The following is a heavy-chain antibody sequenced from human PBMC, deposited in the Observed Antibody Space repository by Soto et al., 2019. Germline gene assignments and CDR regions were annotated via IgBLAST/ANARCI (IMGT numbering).Heavy chain of an antibody. D-gene: IGHD6-13*01. V-gene: IGHV4-34*01. CDR3: ARGWYSGWFDP. Sequence: SETLSLTCAVYGGSFSGYYWSWIRQPPGKGLEWIGEINHSGSTNFNPSLKSRVTISVDTSKNQFSLRLSSLTAADTATYYCARGWYSGWFDPWGQGPLVTV. J-gene: IGHJ5*02. CDR2: INHSGST. CDR1: GGSFSGYY.